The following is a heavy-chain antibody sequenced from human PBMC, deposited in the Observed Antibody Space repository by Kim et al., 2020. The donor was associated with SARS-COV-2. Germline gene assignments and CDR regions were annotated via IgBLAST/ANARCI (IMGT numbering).Heavy chain of an antibody. CDR2: ISSSSSYI. Sequence: GGSLRLSCAASGFTFSSYSMNWVRQAPGKGLEWVSSISSSSSYIYYADSVKGRFTISRDNAKNSLYLQMNSLRAEDTAEYYCARGQIYYDFWSGPTPYGMDVWGDGTTVSLSS. D-gene: IGHD3-3*01. J-gene: IGHJ6*02. CDR3: ARGQIYYDFWSGPTPYGMDV. CDR1: GFTFSSYS. V-gene: IGHV3-21*01.